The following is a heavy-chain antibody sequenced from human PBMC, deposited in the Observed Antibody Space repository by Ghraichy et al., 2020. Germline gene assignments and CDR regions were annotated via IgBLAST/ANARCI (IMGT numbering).Heavy chain of an antibody. D-gene: IGHD3-3*01. CDR2: ISVSGGRT. Sequence: GGSLRLSCAASGFTFSSYAMSWVRQAPGKGLEWVSAISVSGGRTYYAESVKGRFTISRDISKNTLYLQMNSLRAEDTAVYYCAKDSQARGNYDFWSGYYDYWGQGTLVTVSS. CDR3: AKDSQARGNYDFWSGYYDY. V-gene: IGHV3-23*01. J-gene: IGHJ4*02. CDR1: GFTFSSYA.